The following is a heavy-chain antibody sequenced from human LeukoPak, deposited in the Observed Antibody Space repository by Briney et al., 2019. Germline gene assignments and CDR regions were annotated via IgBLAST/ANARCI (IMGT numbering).Heavy chain of an antibody. Sequence: SETLSLTCTVSGASISSSYWWTWVRQPPGKGLEWIGEIYHSGSTHYSPSLKSRVTISVDKSKNQFSLKLSSVTAADTAVYYCARVSCGGGTCYTYFDSWGRGTPVTVSS. J-gene: IGHJ4*02. V-gene: IGHV4-4*02. D-gene: IGHD2-15*01. CDR2: IYHSGST. CDR3: ARVSCGGGTCYTYFDS. CDR1: GASISSSYW.